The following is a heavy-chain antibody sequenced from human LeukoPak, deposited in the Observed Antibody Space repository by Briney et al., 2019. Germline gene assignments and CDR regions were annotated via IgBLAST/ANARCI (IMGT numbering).Heavy chain of an antibody. CDR1: GCTFSSYW. D-gene: IGHD3-3*01. Sequence: PGGSLRLSCAASGCTFSSYWMSWVRQAPGKGLEWVANIKQDGSEKYYVDSVKGRFTISRDNAKNSLYLQMNSLRAEDTAVYYCARTIFGVVITFDYWGQGTLVTVSS. CDR3: ARTIFGVVITFDY. CDR2: IKQDGSEK. V-gene: IGHV3-7*01. J-gene: IGHJ4*02.